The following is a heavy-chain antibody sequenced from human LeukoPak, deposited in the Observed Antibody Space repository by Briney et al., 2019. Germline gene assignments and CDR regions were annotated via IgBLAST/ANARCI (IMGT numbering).Heavy chain of an antibody. CDR3: AKGDRDRSVDY. V-gene: IGHV3-23*01. Sequence: GGSLRLSCAASGFTFSSYSMNWVRQAPGKGLEWVSAISGIGGSTYYADSVKGRFTISRDNSKNTLYLQTNSLRAEDTAVYYCAKGDRDRSVDYWGQGTLVTVSS. CDR1: GFTFSSYS. D-gene: IGHD3-10*01. J-gene: IGHJ4*02. CDR2: ISGIGGST.